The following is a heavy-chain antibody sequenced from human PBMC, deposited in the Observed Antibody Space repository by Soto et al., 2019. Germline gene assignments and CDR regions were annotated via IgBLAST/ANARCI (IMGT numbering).Heavy chain of an antibody. CDR1: GGTFSSYA. Sequence: ASVKVSCKASGGTFSSYAISWVRQAPGQGLEWMGGIIPIFGTANYAQKFQGRVTITADESTSTAYMELSSLRSEDTAVYYCSLYCMARVPAAGHLYGMYVWGQGTTVTVSS. D-gene: IGHD2-15*01. J-gene: IGHJ6*02. V-gene: IGHV1-69*13. CDR3: SLYCMARVPAAGHLYGMYV. CDR2: IIPIFGTA.